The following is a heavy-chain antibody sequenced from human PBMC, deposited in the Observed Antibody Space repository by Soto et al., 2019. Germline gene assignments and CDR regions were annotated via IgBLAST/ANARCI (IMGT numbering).Heavy chain of an antibody. V-gene: IGHV5-51*01. CDR3: ARAGRSSSCCCASEV. D-gene: IGHD6-13*01. CDR2: IHPRDSDT. CDR1: GYDFSTYY. J-gene: IGHJ3*01. Sequence: EVQLVQSGAEVKKPGESLKISCKGSGYDFSTYYIGWLRQMPGKGLEWLGLIHPRDSDTRYSPSFQGQVTISVDQSINTACLQWSSLKASDTATYYCARAGRSSSCCCASEVWGQETKVTVSA.